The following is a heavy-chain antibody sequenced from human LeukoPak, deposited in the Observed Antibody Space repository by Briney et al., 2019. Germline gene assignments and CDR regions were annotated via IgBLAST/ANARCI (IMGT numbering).Heavy chain of an antibody. CDR1: GYTLTELS. J-gene: IGHJ4*02. CDR3: ARDWEGYGDYGL. V-gene: IGHV1-24*01. CDR2: FDPEDGET. Sequence: ASVKVSCKVSGYTLTELSMHWVRQAPGKGLEWMGGFDPEDGETIYAQKFQGRVTMTEDTSTDTAYMELSSLRSEDTAVYYCARDWEGYGDYGLWGQGTLVTVSS. D-gene: IGHD4-17*01.